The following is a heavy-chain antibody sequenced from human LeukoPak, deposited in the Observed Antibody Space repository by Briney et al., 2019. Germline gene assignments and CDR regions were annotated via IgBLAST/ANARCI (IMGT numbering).Heavy chain of an antibody. CDR2: IYYSGST. Sequence: PSETLSLTCTVSGVSASSGSYYWSWIRQPPGKGLEWIGYIYYSGSTNYNPSLKSRVTISVDTSKNQFSLKLSSVTAADTAVYYCARYSSSSGGMDVWGKGTTVTVSS. J-gene: IGHJ6*04. CDR1: GVSASSGSYY. D-gene: IGHD6-13*01. CDR3: ARYSSSSGGMDV. V-gene: IGHV4-61*01.